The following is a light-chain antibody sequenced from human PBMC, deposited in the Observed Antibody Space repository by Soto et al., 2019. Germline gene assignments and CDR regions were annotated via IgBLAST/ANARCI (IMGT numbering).Light chain of an antibody. CDR3: SSFTNNNTPHVV. CDR1: DSDVGGYNY. V-gene: IGLV2-14*01. Sequence: QSALTQPASVSGSPGQSITISCTGTDSDVGGYNYVSWYQQHPGKAPKLMIYGVYNRPSGVSNRFSGSKSGHTASLTISGLQAEDEAEYYCSSFTNNNTPHVVFGGGTKLTVL. J-gene: IGLJ2*01. CDR2: GVY.